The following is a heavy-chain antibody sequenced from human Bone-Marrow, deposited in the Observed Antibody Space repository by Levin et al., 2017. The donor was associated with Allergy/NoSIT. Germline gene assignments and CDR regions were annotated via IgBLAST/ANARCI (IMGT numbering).Heavy chain of an antibody. CDR2: IVRGGGTI. D-gene: IGHD3-22*01. CDR3: ARAGQFYDSSGFYSPYDY. J-gene: IGHJ4*02. V-gene: IGHV3-48*04. CDR1: GFSFSSYS. Sequence: LSLTCAASGFSFSSYSMNWVRQAPGKGLEWVSYIVRGGGTIYYADSVKGRFTISRDNAKDLLYLQMDNLRVEDTAVYYCARAGQFYDSSGFYSPYDYWGQGTLVTVSS.